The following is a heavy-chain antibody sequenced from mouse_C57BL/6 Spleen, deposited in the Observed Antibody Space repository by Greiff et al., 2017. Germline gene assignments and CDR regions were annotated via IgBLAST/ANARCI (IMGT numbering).Heavy chain of an antibody. J-gene: IGHJ2*01. D-gene: IGHD1-1*01. CDR3: AREALLRGYFDY. CDR1: GYSITSGYY. CDR2: ISYDGSN. Sequence: VQLQQSGPGLVKPSQSLSLTCSVTGYSITSGYYWNWIRQFPGNKLEWMGYISYDGSNNYNPSLKNRISITRDTSKNQFFLKLNSVTTEDTATYYCAREALLRGYFDYWGQGTTLTVSS. V-gene: IGHV3-6*01.